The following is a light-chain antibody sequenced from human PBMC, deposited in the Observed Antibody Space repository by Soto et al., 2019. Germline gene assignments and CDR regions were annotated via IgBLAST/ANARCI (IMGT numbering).Light chain of an antibody. CDR1: QSVSRY. CDR2: DAS. Sequence: EIVLTQSPATLSLSPGERATLSCRASQSVSRYLAWYQQKPGQAPRLLIYDASNRATGIPARFSGSGSGTDCTLTISRLETEDFAVYYCQQYGSSPWTFGQGTRLEIK. J-gene: IGKJ5*01. V-gene: IGKV3-20*01. CDR3: QQYGSSPWT.